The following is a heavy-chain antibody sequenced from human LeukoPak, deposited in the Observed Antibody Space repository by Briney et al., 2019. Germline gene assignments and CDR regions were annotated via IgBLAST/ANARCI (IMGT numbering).Heavy chain of an antibody. CDR2: INPNNGGT. CDR3: TRESGSYHGNDY. V-gene: IGHV1-2*06. J-gene: IGHJ4*02. Sequence: ASVKVSCKASGYTFTGYYMHWVRQAPGQGLEWMGRINPNNGGTNYAQKFQGRVTMTGDTSISAAYMELSSLRSDDTAVYYCTRESGSYHGNDYWGQGTLVTVSS. CDR1: GYTFTGYY. D-gene: IGHD1-26*01.